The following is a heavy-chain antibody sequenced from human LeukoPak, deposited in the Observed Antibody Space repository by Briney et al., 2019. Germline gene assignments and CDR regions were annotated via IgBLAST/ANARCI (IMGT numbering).Heavy chain of an antibody. D-gene: IGHD6-6*01. Sequence: SQTLSLTCTVSGGSVSSGDYYWSWIRQPPGKGLEWIGYIYYSGSTNYNPSLKSRVTISVDTSKNQFSLKLSSVTAADTAVYYCARHPKGQYSSSYNWFDPWGQGTLVTVSS. V-gene: IGHV4-61*08. CDR2: IYYSGST. CDR3: ARHPKGQYSSSYNWFDP. CDR1: GGSVSSGDYY. J-gene: IGHJ5*02.